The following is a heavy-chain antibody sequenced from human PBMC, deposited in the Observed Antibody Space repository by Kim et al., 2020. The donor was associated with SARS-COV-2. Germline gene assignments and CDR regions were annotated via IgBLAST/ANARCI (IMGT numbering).Heavy chain of an antibody. CDR1: GGSISSSSYY. CDR2: IYYSGST. V-gene: IGHV4-39*01. D-gene: IGHD3-10*01. Sequence: SETLSLTCTVSGGSISSSSYYWGWIRQPPGKGLEWIGSIYYSGSTYYNPSLKSRVTISVDTSKNQFSLKLSSVTAADTAVYYCARRWYYGSGRYYNEGDYFDYWGQGTLVTVSS. J-gene: IGHJ4*02. CDR3: ARRWYYGSGRYYNEGDYFDY.